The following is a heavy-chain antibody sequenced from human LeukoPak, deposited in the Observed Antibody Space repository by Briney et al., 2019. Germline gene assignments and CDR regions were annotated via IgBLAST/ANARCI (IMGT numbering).Heavy chain of an antibody. V-gene: IGHV3-7*04. J-gene: IGHJ3*02. Sequence: HSGGSLRLSCAASGFTFNHYAMSWVRQAPGKGLEWVANIKQDGSEKYYVDSVKGRFTISRDNAKNSLYLQMNSLRAEDTAVYYCARDGLGAFDIWGQGTMVTVSS. CDR3: ARDGLGAFDI. CDR1: GFTFNHYA. CDR2: IKQDGSEK.